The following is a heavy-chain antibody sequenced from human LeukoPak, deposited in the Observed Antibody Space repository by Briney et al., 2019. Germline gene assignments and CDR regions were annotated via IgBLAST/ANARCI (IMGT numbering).Heavy chain of an antibody. D-gene: IGHD6-19*01. Sequence: PGGSLRLSCAVSGFTFSSYGMSWVRQAPGKGLEWVSAISGGGSTYYADSVKGRFTISRDNSKNTLYLQMNSLRAEDTAIYYCAKDRNIAVTGRRGGYFDYWGQGTRVTVSS. V-gene: IGHV3-23*01. CDR3: AKDRNIAVTGRRGGYFDY. CDR2: ISGGGST. J-gene: IGHJ4*02. CDR1: GFTFSSYG.